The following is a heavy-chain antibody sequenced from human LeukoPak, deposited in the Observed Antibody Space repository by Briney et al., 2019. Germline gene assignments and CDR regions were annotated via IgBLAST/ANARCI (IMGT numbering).Heavy chain of an antibody. J-gene: IGHJ4*02. CDR3: ARAFDY. CDR2: IYYSGST. V-gene: IGHV4-59*01. Sequence: SETLSLTCAVYGGSFSGYYWSWIRQPPGKGLEWIGYIYYSGSTNYNPSLKSRVTISVDTSKNQFSLKLSSVTAADTAVYYCARAFDYWGQGTLVTVSS. CDR1: GGSFSGYY.